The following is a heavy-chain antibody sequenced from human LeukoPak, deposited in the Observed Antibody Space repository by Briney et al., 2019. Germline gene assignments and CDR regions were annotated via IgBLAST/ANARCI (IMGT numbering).Heavy chain of an antibody. CDR3: ARASIAAAGYYFDY. CDR1: GFTVSTNY. Sequence: GGSLRLSCAASGFTVSTNYMSWVRQAPGKGLEWVSVVYSGGSTYYADSVKGRFTISRDNSKNTLYLQMNSLRAEDTAVYYCARASIAAAGYYFDYWGQGTLVTVSS. D-gene: IGHD6-13*01. J-gene: IGHJ4*02. V-gene: IGHV3-66*01. CDR2: VYSGGST.